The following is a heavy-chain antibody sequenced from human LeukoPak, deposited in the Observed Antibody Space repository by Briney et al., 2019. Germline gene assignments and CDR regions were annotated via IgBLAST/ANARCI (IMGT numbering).Heavy chain of an antibody. CDR1: GFTFSSYA. J-gene: IGHJ4*02. CDR3: ASHHYYDSSGLDDYFDY. V-gene: IGHV3-23*01. D-gene: IGHD3-22*01. CDR2: ISGSGGST. Sequence: GGSLRLSCAASGFTFSSYATSWVRQAPGKGLEWVSAISGSGGSTYYADSVKGRFTISRDNSKNTLYLQMNSLRAEDTAVYYCASHHYYDSSGLDDYFDYWGQGTLVTVSS.